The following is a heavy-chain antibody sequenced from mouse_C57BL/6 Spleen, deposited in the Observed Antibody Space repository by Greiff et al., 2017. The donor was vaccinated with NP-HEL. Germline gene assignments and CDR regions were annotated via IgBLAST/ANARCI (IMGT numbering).Heavy chain of an antibody. CDR3: ASPNYGSSYYYYAMDY. D-gene: IGHD1-1*01. V-gene: IGHV1-82*01. J-gene: IGHJ4*01. CDR2: IYPGDGDT. CDR1: GYAFSSSW. Sequence: QVQLKESGPELVKPGASVKISCKASGYAFSSSWMNWVKQRPGKGLEWIGRIYPGDGDTNYNGKFKGKATLTADKSSSTAYMQLSSLTSEDSAVYFCASPNYGSSYYYYAMDYWGQGTSVTVSS.